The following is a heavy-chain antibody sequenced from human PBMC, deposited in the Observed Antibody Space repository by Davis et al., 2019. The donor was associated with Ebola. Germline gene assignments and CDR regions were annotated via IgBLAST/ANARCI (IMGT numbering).Heavy chain of an antibody. CDR3: AREAAGLGY. V-gene: IGHV3-48*04. Sequence: GGSLRLSCAASGFTFSTYAMGWVRQAPGKGLEWVSDISSGGGAPYYADSVKGRFTISRDNAKNSLYLQMNSLRAEDTAVYYCAREAAGLGYWGQGTLVTVSS. J-gene: IGHJ4*02. CDR2: ISSGGGAP. CDR1: GFTFSTYA.